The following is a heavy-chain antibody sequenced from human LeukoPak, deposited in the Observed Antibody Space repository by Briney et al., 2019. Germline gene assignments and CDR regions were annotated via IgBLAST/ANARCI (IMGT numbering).Heavy chain of an antibody. J-gene: IGHJ5*02. CDR2: VYYTGST. V-gene: IGHV4-39*01. CDR1: GASVTSGGFY. CDR3: ARHSGSGSLSRPFDP. D-gene: IGHD3-10*01. Sequence: PSETLSLTCSVSGASVTSGGFYWGWLRQPPGKEPEWIATVYYTGSTYYNPSLKSRVTISIDTSKNQFSRRLTSVTAADTAVYHCARHSGSGSLSRPFDPWGQGTLVTVSS.